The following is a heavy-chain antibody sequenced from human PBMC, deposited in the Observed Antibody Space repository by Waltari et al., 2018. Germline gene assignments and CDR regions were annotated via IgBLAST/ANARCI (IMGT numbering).Heavy chain of an antibody. J-gene: IGHJ4*02. D-gene: IGHD5-12*01. CDR2: INAGNGNT. CDR1: GYTFTSYA. V-gene: IGHV1-3*01. Sequence: QVQLVQSGAEVKKPGASVKVSCKASGYTFTSYAMHWVRQAPGQRLEWMGWINAGNGNTKDSQKFQGRVTITRDTSASTAYMELSSLRSEDTAVYYCARAYRGYSGYDSFWGQGTLVTVSS. CDR3: ARAYRGYSGYDSF.